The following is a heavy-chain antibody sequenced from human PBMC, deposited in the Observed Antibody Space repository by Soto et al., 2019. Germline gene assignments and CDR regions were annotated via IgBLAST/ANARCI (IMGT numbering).Heavy chain of an antibody. CDR1: GFTFSSYW. D-gene: IGHD6-13*01. CDR2: INSDGSST. J-gene: IGHJ4*02. CDR3: ARRAAAGNFDY. V-gene: IGHV3-74*01. Sequence: GSLRLSCAASGFTFSSYWMHWVRQAPGKGLVWVSRINSDGSSTSYADSVKGRFTISRDNAKNTLYLQMNSLRAEDTAVYYCARRAAAGNFDYWGQGTLVTVSS.